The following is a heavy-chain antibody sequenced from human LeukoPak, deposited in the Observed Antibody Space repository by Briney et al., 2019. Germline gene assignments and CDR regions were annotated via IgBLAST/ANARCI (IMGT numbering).Heavy chain of an antibody. CDR3: ASFLRGYSVY. CDR2: IIPIFGTA. D-gene: IGHD5-18*01. J-gene: IGHJ4*02. Sequence: GASVKVSCKASGGTFSNYGFSWVRQAPGQGLEWMGGIIPIFGTANYAQKFQGRVTITADESTSTAYMELSSLRSEDTAVYYCASFLRGYSVYWGQGTLVTVSS. CDR1: GGTFSNYG. V-gene: IGHV1-69*13.